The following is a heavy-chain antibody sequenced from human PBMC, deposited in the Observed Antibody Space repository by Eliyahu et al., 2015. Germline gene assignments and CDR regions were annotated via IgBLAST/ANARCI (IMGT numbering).Heavy chain of an antibody. CDR2: IWFDGTNR. V-gene: IGHV3-33*01. CDR1: GXXFTXXG. CDR3: SLAGKGAGANTALDY. J-gene: IGHJ4*02. D-gene: IGHD6-13*01. Sequence: QVQLVESGGGVVQPGRSLRLSCAASGXXFTXXGMXWVRQAPGKGLEWVAVIWFDGTNRYYTDSVKGRFTISRDNSKNTLYLQMNSLRVEDTAIYYCSLAGKGAGANTALDYWGQGTLVTVSS.